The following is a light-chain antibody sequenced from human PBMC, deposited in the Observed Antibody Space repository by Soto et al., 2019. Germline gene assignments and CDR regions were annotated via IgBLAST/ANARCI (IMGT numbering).Light chain of an antibody. CDR2: GAS. V-gene: IGKV3-20*01. CDR1: QSVGSSY. J-gene: IGKJ1*01. Sequence: EIELTQSPGTLSLSPGERATLSCRASQSVGSSYLAWYQQKPGQAPRLLIYGASSRATGIPDRFSGSGSGADFTLSISRLEPEDFAVYYCQQYGSSPRTFGQGTKVEIK. CDR3: QQYGSSPRT.